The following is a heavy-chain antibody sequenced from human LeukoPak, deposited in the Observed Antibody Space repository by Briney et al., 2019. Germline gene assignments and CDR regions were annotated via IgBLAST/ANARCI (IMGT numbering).Heavy chain of an antibody. D-gene: IGHD1-1*01. CDR1: GGSISSGSYY. V-gene: IGHV4-61*02. J-gene: IGHJ6*03. CDR3: ARVPGGVWNYMDV. CDR2: IYTSGST. Sequence: KPSETLSLTCTVSGGSISSGSYYWSWIRQPAGKGLEWIGRIYTSGSTNYNPSLKSRVTISVDTSKNQFSLKLSSVTAADTAVYYCARVPGGVWNYMDVWGKGTTVTVSS.